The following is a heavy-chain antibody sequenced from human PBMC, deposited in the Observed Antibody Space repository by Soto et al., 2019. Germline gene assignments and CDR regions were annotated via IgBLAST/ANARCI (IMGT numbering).Heavy chain of an antibody. CDR3: AGLKMELLPFDH. CDR1: GGSISSSSYY. V-gene: IGHV4-39*01. CDR2: IYYSGST. J-gene: IGHJ4*01. D-gene: IGHD1-26*01. Sequence: QLQLQESGPGLVKPSETLSLTCTVSGGSISSSSYYWGWIRPPPGKGLARIGRIYYSGSTYYNPSLKSRVTISLDTSKNQFSLKLSSVIDADRAVYYFAGLKMELLPFDHWANGTLVTVSS.